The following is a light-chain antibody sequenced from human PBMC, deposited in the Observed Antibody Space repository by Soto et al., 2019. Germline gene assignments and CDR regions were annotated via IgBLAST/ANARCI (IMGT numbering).Light chain of an antibody. CDR1: QPITTSS. Sequence: EIVLTQSPGTLSLSPGERGTLPCRAGQPITTSSLAWYQQRPGQAPRLLIYGTSTRASGTPDRFSGSGSGTDFTLTITRLEPEDFAVYYCQQYGSSPLTFGGGTKVDIK. CDR3: QQYGSSPLT. CDR2: GTS. V-gene: IGKV3-20*01. J-gene: IGKJ4*01.